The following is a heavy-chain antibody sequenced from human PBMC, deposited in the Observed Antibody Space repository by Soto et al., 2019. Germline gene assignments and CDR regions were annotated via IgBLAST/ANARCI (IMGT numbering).Heavy chain of an antibody. CDR3: AKEFNIPHKRSQTAMSGMDV. V-gene: IGHV3-23*01. J-gene: IGHJ6*02. CDR2: ISGSGGST. CDR1: GFTFSSYA. D-gene: IGHD5-18*01. Sequence: GESLKISCAASGFTFSSYAMSWVRQAPGKGLEWVSAISGSGGSTYYADSVKGRFTISRDNSKNTLYLQMNSLRAEDTAVYYCAKEFNIPHKRSQTAMSGMDVWGQGTTVTVSS.